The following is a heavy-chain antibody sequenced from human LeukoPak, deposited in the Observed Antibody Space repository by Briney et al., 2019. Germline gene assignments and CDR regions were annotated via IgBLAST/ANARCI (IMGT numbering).Heavy chain of an antibody. Sequence: PSETLSLTCAVSGGSISSGGYSWSWIRQPPGKGLEWTGYIYHNGSTYYNPPLKSRVTLSVDRSKNQSSLKLSSVTAADTAVYYCARDAGFDKNWYFDLWGRGTLVTVSS. V-gene: IGHV4-30-2*01. J-gene: IGHJ2*01. CDR3: ARDAGFDKNWYFDL. CDR1: GGSISSGGYS. CDR2: IYHNGST. D-gene: IGHD3-10*01.